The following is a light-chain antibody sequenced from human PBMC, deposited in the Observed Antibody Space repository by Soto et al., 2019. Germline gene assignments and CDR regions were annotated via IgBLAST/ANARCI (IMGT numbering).Light chain of an antibody. V-gene: IGKV3-15*01. J-gene: IGKJ5*01. CDR1: QSVSSN. Sequence: EIVMTQSPATLSVSPGERATISRRASQSVSSNLAWYQQKPCQAPRLLIYDASTRATVIPARFSGSGSGTEFTLTISSLQSEDFAVYYCQQYNDWPTITFGQGTRLEIK. CDR2: DAS. CDR3: QQYNDWPTIT.